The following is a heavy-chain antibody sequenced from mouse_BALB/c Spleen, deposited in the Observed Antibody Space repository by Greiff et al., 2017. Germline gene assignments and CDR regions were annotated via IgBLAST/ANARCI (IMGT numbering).Heavy chain of an antibody. V-gene: IGHV1-4*01. D-gene: IGHD2-1*01. Sequence: QVHVKQSGAELARPGASVKMSCKASGYTFTSYTMYWVKQRPGQGLEWIGYINPSSGYTNYNQKFKDKATLTADKSSSTAYMQLSSLTSEDSAVYYCARGGFYYGNYDYAMDYWGQGTSVTVSS. CDR3: ARGGFYYGNYDYAMDY. CDR2: INPSSGYT. CDR1: GYTFTSYT. J-gene: IGHJ4*01.